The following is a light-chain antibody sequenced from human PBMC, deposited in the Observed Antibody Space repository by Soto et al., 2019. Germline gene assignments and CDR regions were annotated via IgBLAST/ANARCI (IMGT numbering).Light chain of an antibody. CDR3: QQYNNWPPRWT. CDR2: GAS. V-gene: IGKV3-15*01. Sequence: EIVMTQSPATLYVSPGERATLSCRASQSVSSNLAWYQQKPGQAPRRLIYGASTRANGIPARFSGSGSGTEFTLTSNSLQSEDFPVYYCQQYNNWPPRWTFGQGTKVEIK. CDR1: QSVSSN. J-gene: IGKJ1*01.